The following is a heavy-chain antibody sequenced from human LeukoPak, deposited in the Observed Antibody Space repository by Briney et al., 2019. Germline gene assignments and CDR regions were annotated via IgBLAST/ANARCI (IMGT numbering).Heavy chain of an antibody. CDR1: GYTFTGYY. CDR3: ARASWRPADSKSIVGGNWFDP. CDR2: INPNSGDT. Sequence: ASVKVSCKASGYTFTGYYMHWVRQAPGQELEWMGWINPNSGDTHYAQKFQGRVNITRDTSISTAYMELSWLRSDDTAVYYCARASWRPADSKSIVGGNWFDPWGQGTLVTVSS. J-gene: IGHJ5*02. D-gene: IGHD1-26*01. V-gene: IGHV1-2*02.